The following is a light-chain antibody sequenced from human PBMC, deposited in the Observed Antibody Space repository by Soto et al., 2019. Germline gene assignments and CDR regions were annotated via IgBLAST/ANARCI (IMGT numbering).Light chain of an antibody. CDR2: EVT. V-gene: IGLV2-14*01. CDR1: SRDIGNYNY. CDR3: ASYRSANTLVV. Sequence: QSVLTQPASVSGTPGQSITISCTGTSRDIGNYNYVSWYQHHPGKAPKLMIYEVTSRPSGVSDRFSGSKSGMTASLTIPGLQPEDEADYFCASYRSANTLVVFGTGTKVTVL. J-gene: IGLJ1*01.